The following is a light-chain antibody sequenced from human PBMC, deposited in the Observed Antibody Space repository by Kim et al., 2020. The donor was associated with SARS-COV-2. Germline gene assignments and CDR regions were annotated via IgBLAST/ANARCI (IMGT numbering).Light chain of an antibody. V-gene: IGKV3-20*01. CDR1: QTVPDNY. Sequence: SPGERATLSCRASQTVPDNYVACYQQKPGEPTRLLNYAASSRATGIPNICSSSGSGKDFTLTSSRVEAEYVAVYCCQYYDDSPRTFGQGTKVDIK. CDR3: QYYDDSPRT. CDR2: AAS. J-gene: IGKJ1*01.